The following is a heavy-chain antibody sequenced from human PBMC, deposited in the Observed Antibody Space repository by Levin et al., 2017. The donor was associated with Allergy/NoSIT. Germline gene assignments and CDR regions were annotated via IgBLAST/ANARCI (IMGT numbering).Heavy chain of an antibody. CDR1: GGSISSYY. J-gene: IGHJ4*02. V-gene: IGHV4-59*08. CDR3: ARQWVGKAAAATNFDY. CDR2: IYYSGST. Sequence: SQTLSLTCTVSGGSISSYYWSWIRQPPGKGLEWIGNIYYSGSTNYNPSLKSRVTISVDTSKNQFSLKLSSVTAADTAVYYCARQWVGKAAAATNFDYWGQGTLVTVSS. D-gene: IGHD6-13*01.